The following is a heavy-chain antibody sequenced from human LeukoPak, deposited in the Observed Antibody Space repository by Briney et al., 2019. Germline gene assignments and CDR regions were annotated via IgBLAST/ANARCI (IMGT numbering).Heavy chain of an antibody. CDR3: AGGRGNFDP. Sequence: PSKTLSLTCAVYGVSFSGYYWGWILQPPGKGLEWIGEINHSGSTNYNPSLKSRVTISVDTSKNQFSLKLRSVTAADTAVYYCAGGRGNFDPWGQGTLVTVSS. J-gene: IGHJ5*02. V-gene: IGHV4-34*01. CDR2: INHSGST. CDR1: GVSFSGYY.